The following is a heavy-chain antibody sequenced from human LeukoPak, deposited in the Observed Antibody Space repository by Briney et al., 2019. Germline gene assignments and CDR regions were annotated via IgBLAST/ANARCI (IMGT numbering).Heavy chain of an antibody. CDR1: GGSVNSKNW. J-gene: IGHJ4*02. Sequence: SETLSLTCTVSGGSVNSKNWWNWVRQPPEKGLEWIGDINHAGTTNYNPSLESRVTISIDKSKNRFSLRLTSAAAADTAVYYCASGYCGGDCFWPFDYWGQGTLVTVSS. CDR3: ASGYCGGDCFWPFDY. V-gene: IGHV4-4*02. D-gene: IGHD2-21*02. CDR2: INHAGTT.